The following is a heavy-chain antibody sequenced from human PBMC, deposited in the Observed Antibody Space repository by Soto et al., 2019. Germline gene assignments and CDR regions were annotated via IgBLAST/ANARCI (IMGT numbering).Heavy chain of an antibody. CDR3: ARDEEFYYDSSGYYRGYYYYGMDV. CDR1: GGTFSSYA. J-gene: IGHJ6*02. D-gene: IGHD3-22*01. Sequence: SVKVSCKASGGTFSSYAISWVRQAPGQGLEWMGGIIPIFGTANYAQKFQGRVTITADESTSTAYMELSSLRSEDTAVYYCARDEEFYYDSSGYYRGYYYYGMDVWGQGTTVTVS. CDR2: IIPIFGTA. V-gene: IGHV1-69*13.